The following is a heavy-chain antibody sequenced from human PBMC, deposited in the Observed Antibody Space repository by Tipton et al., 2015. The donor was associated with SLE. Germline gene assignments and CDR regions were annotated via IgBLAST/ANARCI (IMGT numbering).Heavy chain of an antibody. V-gene: IGHV4-39*07. Sequence: TLSLTCTVSGASISSTSYYWGWIRQAPGKGLEWIGSIYNSGNTYYNASLKSRVTTSVDTSKNQFSLRLSSVSAADTAVYYCARHVDPTDYSYAVDVWGQGTTVTVSS. CDR2: IYNSGNT. J-gene: IGHJ6*02. CDR3: ARHVDPTDYSYAVDV. CDR1: GASISSTSYY.